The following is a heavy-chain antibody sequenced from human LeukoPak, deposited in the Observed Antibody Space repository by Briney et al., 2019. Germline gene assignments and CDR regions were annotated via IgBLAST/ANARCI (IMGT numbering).Heavy chain of an antibody. Sequence: GGSLRLSCAASGFTFSSYWMSWVRQAPGKGLEWVANIKQDGSEKYYVDSVKGRFTISRDNAKNSLYLQMNSLRAEDTAEYYCARDKYRYYYDSSGYYYVNDYWGQGTLVTVSS. CDR3: ARDKYRYYYDSSGYYYVNDY. CDR2: IKQDGSEK. J-gene: IGHJ4*02. CDR1: GFTFSSYW. D-gene: IGHD3-22*01. V-gene: IGHV3-7*01.